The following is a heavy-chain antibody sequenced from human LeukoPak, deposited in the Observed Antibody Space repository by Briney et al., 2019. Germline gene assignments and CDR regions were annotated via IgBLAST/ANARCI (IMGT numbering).Heavy chain of an antibody. CDR3: ARDSADYDFWSGYYY. V-gene: IGHV3-7*01. Sequence: PGGSLRLSCAASGFTFSSYWMSWVRQAPGKGLEWVANIKQDGSEKYYVDSVKGRFTISRDNAKNSLYLQMNSLSAEDTAVYYCARDSADYDFWSGYYYWGQGTLVTVSS. CDR2: IKQDGSEK. D-gene: IGHD3-3*01. CDR1: GFTFSSYW. J-gene: IGHJ4*02.